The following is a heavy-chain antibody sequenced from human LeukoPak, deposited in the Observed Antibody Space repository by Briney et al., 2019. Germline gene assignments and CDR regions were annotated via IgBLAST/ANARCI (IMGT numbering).Heavy chain of an antibody. CDR1: GFTFSSYG. V-gene: IGHV3-33*01. CDR2: IWYDGSNK. D-gene: IGHD3-22*01. J-gene: IGHJ3*02. CDR3: ARAGLDYYDSSGHDAFDI. Sequence: GGSLRLSCAASGFTFSSYGMHWVRQAPGKGVEWVAVIWYDGSNKYYADSVKGRFTISRDNSKNTLYLQMNSLRAEDTAVYYCARAGLDYYDSSGHDAFDIWGQGTMVTVSS.